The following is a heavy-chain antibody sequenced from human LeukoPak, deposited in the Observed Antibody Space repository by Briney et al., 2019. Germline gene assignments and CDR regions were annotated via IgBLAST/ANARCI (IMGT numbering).Heavy chain of an antibody. J-gene: IGHJ4*02. D-gene: IGHD6-13*01. CDR3: ARERSGSWYDY. CDR1: GFTVRSNY. V-gene: IGHV3-53*01. Sequence: QPGGSLRLPCAASGFTVRSNYMSWVRQTPGKGLEWVSVLYTGGDTYYADSVKGRFTISRDNSKNMLYLQMNSLRAEDTAVYYCARERSGSWYDYWGQGTLVTVSS. CDR2: LYTGGDT.